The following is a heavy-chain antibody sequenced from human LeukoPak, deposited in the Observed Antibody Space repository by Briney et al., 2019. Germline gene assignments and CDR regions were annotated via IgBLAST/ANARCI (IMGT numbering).Heavy chain of an antibody. V-gene: IGHV3-23*01. D-gene: IGHD2-2*01. CDR2: ISGSGGST. J-gene: IGHJ5*02. CDR3: AKGQESTYIVVVPAATDL. Sequence: GGSLRLSCAASGFTFSSYAMSWVRQAPGKGLEWVSAISGSGGSTYYADSVKGRFTISRDNSKNTLYLQMNSLRAEDTAVYYCAKGQESTYIVVVPAATDLWGQGTLVTVSS. CDR1: GFTFSSYA.